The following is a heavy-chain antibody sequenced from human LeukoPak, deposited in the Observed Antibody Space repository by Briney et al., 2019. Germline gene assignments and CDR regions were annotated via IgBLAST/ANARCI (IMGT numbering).Heavy chain of an antibody. Sequence: SETLSLTCAVYGGSFSGYYWSWIRQPPGKGLEWIGEINHSGSTNYNPSLKSRVTISADTSKNQFSLKLSSVTAADTAVYYCARVVRGVIRWFDPWGQGTLVTVSS. CDR1: GGSFSGYY. V-gene: IGHV4-34*01. J-gene: IGHJ5*02. CDR3: ARVVRGVIRWFDP. CDR2: INHSGST. D-gene: IGHD3-10*01.